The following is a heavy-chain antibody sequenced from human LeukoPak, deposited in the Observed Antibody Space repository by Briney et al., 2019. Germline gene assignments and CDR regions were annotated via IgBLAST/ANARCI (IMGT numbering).Heavy chain of an antibody. CDR3: ARDPADHSSHRYYGMDV. CDR2: IYYSGST. Sequence: ASQTLSLTCTVSGGSISSGGYYWSWIRQHPGKGLEWIGYIYYSGSTYYNPSLKSRVTISVDTSKNQFSLKLSSVTAADTAVYYCARDPADHSSHRYYGMDVWGQGTTVTVSS. J-gene: IGHJ6*02. V-gene: IGHV4-31*03. D-gene: IGHD6-13*01. CDR1: GGSISSGGYY.